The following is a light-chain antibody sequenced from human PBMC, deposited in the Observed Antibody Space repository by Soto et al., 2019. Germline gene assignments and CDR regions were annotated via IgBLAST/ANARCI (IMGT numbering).Light chain of an antibody. CDR2: GAS. CDR3: QQYNHWPRT. J-gene: IGKJ2*01. Sequence: EIVMTQSPATLSVSPGERATVSCRATQRIGGNLAWYQQKPGQAPRLLIFGASTRATGVPARFSGSGSGTQFTLTISSLQSEDFAFYYCQQYNHWPRTFGQGTKVDI. V-gene: IGKV3-15*01. CDR1: QRIGGN.